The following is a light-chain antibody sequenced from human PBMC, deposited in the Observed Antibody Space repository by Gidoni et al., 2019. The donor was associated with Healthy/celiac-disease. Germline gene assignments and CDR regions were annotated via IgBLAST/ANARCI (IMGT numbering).Light chain of an antibody. J-gene: IGKJ4*01. V-gene: IGKV3-11*01. Sequence: EIVLTQSPATLSLSPGERATLSCRASQRVSSYLAWYQQKPGQAPRLLIYDASNRATGIPARFSGSGSGTEFTLTISSREPEDFAVYYCQQRSNWGLTFGGGTKVEIK. CDR1: QRVSSY. CDR2: DAS. CDR3: QQRSNWGLT.